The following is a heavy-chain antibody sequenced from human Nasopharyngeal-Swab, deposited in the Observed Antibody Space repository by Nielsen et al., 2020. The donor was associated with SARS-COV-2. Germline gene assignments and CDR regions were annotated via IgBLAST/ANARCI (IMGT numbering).Heavy chain of an antibody. D-gene: IGHD3-10*01. CDR2: IIPIFGTA. CDR3: ARGAPYTMVRGVITFQYYYYYMDV. V-gene: IGHV1-69*01. Sequence: WVGQAPGQGFEWLGGIIPIFGTANYAQKFQGRVTITADESTSTAYMELSSLRSEDTAVYYCARGAPYTMVRGVITFQYYYYYMDVWGKGTTVTVSS. J-gene: IGHJ6*03.